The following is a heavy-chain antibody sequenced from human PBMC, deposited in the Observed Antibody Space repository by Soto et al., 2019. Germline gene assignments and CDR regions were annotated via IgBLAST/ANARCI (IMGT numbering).Heavy chain of an antibody. CDR1: GYTFTGYY. J-gene: IGHJ6*03. CDR3: ARDLVYGDYGSYYYMDV. Sequence: GASVKVSCKASGYTFTGYYMHWVRQAPGQGFEWMGWINPNSGGTNYAQKFQGWVTMTRDTSISTAYMELSRLRSDDTAVYYCARDLVYGDYGSYYYMDVWGKGTTVTVSS. CDR2: INPNSGGT. V-gene: IGHV1-2*04. D-gene: IGHD4-17*01.